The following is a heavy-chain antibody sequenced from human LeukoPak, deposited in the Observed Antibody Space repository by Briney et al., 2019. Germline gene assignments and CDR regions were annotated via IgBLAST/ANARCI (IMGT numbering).Heavy chain of an antibody. J-gene: IGHJ4*02. CDR2: IRSKTEGEAK. CDR1: RITFRNAW. V-gene: IGHV3-15*01. Sequence: GGSLRLSCAVSRITFRNAWMSWVRQAPGKGLEWVARIRSKTEGEAKEYAASVKGRFTISRDDSRSRLYLQMNSLKTEDTAVYYCATGVVTGTSRWGQGTLVTVSS. CDR3: ATGVVTGTSR. D-gene: IGHD1-1*01.